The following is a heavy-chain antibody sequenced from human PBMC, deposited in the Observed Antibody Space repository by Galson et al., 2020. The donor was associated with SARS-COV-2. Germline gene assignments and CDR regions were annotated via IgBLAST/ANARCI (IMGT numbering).Heavy chain of an antibody. CDR1: DDSITSSSYH. Sequence: SETLSLTCTVSDDSITSSSYHWGWIRQPPGKGLEWIGSISYTGITYYNPSLKSRVTISIDTSKNQFSLKLSSVTAADTAVYHCARDINSGRSGYFDYWGPGTLVTVSS. CDR3: ARDINSGRSGYFDY. V-gene: IGHV4-39*07. CDR2: ISYTGIT. J-gene: IGHJ4*02. D-gene: IGHD1-26*01.